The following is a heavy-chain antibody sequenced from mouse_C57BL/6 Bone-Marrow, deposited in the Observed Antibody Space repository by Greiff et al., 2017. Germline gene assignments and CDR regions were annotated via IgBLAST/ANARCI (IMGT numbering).Heavy chain of an antibody. CDR3: TNSNYVFDY. CDR2: IDPENGDT. Sequence: EVQLQQSGAELVRPGASVKLSCTASGFNIKDDYMHWVKQRPEQGLEWIGWIDPENGDTEYASKFQGKATITAYTSSNTAYLQLSSLTSEDTAVYYCTNSNYVFDYWGQGTTLTVSS. J-gene: IGHJ2*01. CDR1: GFNIKDDY. D-gene: IGHD2-5*01. V-gene: IGHV14-4*01.